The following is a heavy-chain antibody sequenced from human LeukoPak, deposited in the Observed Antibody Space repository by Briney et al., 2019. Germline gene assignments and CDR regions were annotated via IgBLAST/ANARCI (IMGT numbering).Heavy chain of an antibody. CDR1: GGSISSYY. D-gene: IGHD3-22*01. Sequence: SETLSLTCTVSGGSISSYYWSWIRQPPGKGLEWIGYIYYSGSTNYNPSLKSRVTISVDTSKNQFSLKLSSVTAADTAVYYCARQATYYYDSSGYYYGWYFDLWGRGTLVTVSS. V-gene: IGHV4-59*08. CDR2: IYYSGST. J-gene: IGHJ2*01. CDR3: ARQATYYYDSSGYYYGWYFDL.